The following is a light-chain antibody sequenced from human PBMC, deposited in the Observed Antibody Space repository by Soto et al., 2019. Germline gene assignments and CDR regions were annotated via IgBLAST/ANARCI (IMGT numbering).Light chain of an antibody. V-gene: IGLV2-8*01. CDR1: SSDVGGYNY. Sequence: QSVLTQPPSASGSPGQSVTISCTGTSSDVGGYNYVSWYQQHPGKAPKLMIYEVSKRPSGVPDRFSGSKSGNTASLTVSGLQAEDEADYYCSSYAGSNNWVFGGWTKFTVL. CDR2: EVS. CDR3: SSYAGSNNWV. J-gene: IGLJ3*02.